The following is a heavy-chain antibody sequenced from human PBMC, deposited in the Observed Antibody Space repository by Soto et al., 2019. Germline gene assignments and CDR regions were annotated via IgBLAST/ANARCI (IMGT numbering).Heavy chain of an antibody. Sequence: GASVKVSCKASGGTFSSYAISWVRQAPGQGLEWMGGIIPIFGTANYAQKFQGRVTITADESTSTAYMELSSLRSEDTAVYYCARRKVGDSSTSFLYWYFDLWGRGTLVTVSS. CDR1: GGTFSSYA. D-gene: IGHD2-2*01. V-gene: IGHV1-69*13. J-gene: IGHJ2*01. CDR3: ARRKVGDSSTSFLYWYFDL. CDR2: IIPIFGTA.